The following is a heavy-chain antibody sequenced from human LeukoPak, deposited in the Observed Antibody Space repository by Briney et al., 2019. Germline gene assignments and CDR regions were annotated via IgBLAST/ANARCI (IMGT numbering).Heavy chain of an antibody. D-gene: IGHD3-10*02. CDR3: GRGRLFNDN. J-gene: IGHJ4*02. V-gene: IGHV3-30*02. Sequence: GGSLRLSCAASGFTFSSYGMSWIRQAPGKGLEWVAFIRYDGSIKYYADSVKGRFTISRDNSQNTLYLQMNSLREDDTSVYYCGRGRLFNDNWGQGTLVTVSS. CDR1: GFTFSSYG. CDR2: IRYDGSIK.